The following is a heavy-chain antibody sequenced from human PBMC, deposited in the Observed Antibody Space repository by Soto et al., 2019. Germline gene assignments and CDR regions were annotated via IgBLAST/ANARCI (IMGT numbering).Heavy chain of an antibody. CDR1: GFTFSSYG. V-gene: IGHV3-30*03. J-gene: IGHJ4*02. CDR2: ISYDGSNK. Sequence: QVQLVESGGGVVQPGRSLRLSCAASGFTFSSYGMHWVRQAPGKGLEWVAVISYDGSNKYYADSVKGRFTISRDNSKNTLYLQMNSLRAEDTAVYYCATSGLMSAFDYWGQGTLVTVSS. CDR3: ATSGLMSAFDY. D-gene: IGHD6-25*01.